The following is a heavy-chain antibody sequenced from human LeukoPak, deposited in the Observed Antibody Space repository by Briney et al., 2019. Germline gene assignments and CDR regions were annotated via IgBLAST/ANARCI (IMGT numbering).Heavy chain of an antibody. J-gene: IGHJ4*02. D-gene: IGHD1-26*01. CDR3: ARYSGSYLLDY. Sequence: PGGSLRLSCAASGFTFSSYSMNWVRQAPGKGLEWVSYISSSSSTIYYADSVKGRFTISRDNAKNSLYLQMNSLRAEDTAVYYCARYSGSYLLDYWGQGTLVTVSS. CDR2: ISSSSSTI. CDR1: GFTFSSYS. V-gene: IGHV3-48*04.